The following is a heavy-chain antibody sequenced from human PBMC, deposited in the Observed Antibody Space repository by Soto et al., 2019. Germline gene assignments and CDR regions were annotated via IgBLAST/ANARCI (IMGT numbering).Heavy chain of an antibody. CDR2: ISGSGGST. Sequence: EVQLLESGGGLVQPGGSLRLSCAASGFTFSSYAMSWVRQAPGKGLEWVSAISGSGGSTYYADSVKGRFTISRDNSKNTLYPQMNSLRAEDTAVYYCAKVVIYCSSTSCYLGAFDIWGQGTMVTVSS. D-gene: IGHD2-2*01. CDR3: AKVVIYCSSTSCYLGAFDI. CDR1: GFTFSSYA. V-gene: IGHV3-23*01. J-gene: IGHJ3*02.